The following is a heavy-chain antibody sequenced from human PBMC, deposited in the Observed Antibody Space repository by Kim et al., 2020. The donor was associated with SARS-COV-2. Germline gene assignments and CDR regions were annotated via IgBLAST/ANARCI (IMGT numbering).Heavy chain of an antibody. CDR2: INHSGST. Sequence: SETLSLTCAVYGGSFSGYYWSWIRQPPGKGLEWIGEINHSGSTNYNPSLKSRVTISVDTSKNQFSLKLSSVTAADTAVYYCARGLGYWGQGTLVTVSS. J-gene: IGHJ4*02. CDR3: ARGLGY. V-gene: IGHV4-34*01. D-gene: IGHD3-16*01. CDR1: GGSFSGYY.